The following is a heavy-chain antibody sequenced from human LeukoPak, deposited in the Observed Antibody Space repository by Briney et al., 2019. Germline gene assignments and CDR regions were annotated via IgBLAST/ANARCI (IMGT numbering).Heavy chain of an antibody. CDR2: IRSKVYGGTS. V-gene: IGHV3-49*04. CDR3: AKGSFNPAFLDH. J-gene: IGHJ4*01. CDR1: GFTFNTYS. Sequence: GGSLRLSCAASGFTFNTYSLIWVRQAPGKGLEWVGSIRSKVYGGTSEYAVSVRGRAIISRDDSKSTAYLEMHRLKTEDTGVYYCAKGSFNPAFLDHWGQGNLVIVSS. D-gene: IGHD1-26*01.